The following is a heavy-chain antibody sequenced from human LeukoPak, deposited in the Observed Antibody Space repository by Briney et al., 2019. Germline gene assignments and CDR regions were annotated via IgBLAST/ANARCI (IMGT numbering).Heavy chain of an antibody. CDR3: ARAAKGGTTFLWFDP. D-gene: IGHD1-7*01. J-gene: IGHJ5*02. V-gene: IGHV4-59*01. CDR2: IYYRGGT. Sequence: SETLSLTCTVSGGSISTYYWSWIRQPPGKGLEWIGYIYYRGGTNYNPFLKSRVTMSLDMSRNHFSLKLTSVTAEDTAVYYCARAAKGGTTFLWFDPWGPGTLVTVSA. CDR1: GGSISTYY.